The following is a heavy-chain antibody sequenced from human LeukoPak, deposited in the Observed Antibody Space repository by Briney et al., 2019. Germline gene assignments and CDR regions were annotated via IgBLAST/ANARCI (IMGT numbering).Heavy chain of an antibody. J-gene: IGHJ6*03. CDR1: GFTFSDYY. CDR2: ISSSGSTI. Sequence: GGSLRLSCAASGFTFSDYYMSWIRQAPGKGLEWVSYISSSGSTIYYADSVKGRFTISRDNAKNSLYLQMNSLRAEDTAVYYCARGARGYNWNDGGSYYYYYYMDVWGKGTTVTVSS. V-gene: IGHV3-11*04. D-gene: IGHD1-1*01. CDR3: ARGARGYNWNDGGSYYYYYYMDV.